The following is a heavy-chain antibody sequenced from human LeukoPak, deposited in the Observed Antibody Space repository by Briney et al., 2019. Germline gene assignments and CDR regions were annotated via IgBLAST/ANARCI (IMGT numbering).Heavy chain of an antibody. V-gene: IGHV3-23*01. CDR2: ISGSGGST. Sequence: GGSLRLSCAASGLTFSSYAMSWVRQAPGKGLEWVSAISGSGGSTYYADSVKGRFTISRDNSKNTLYLQMNSPRAEDTAVYYCAKSSGYYYYYGMDVWGQGTTVTVSS. J-gene: IGHJ6*02. CDR1: GLTFSSYA. CDR3: AKSSGYYYYYGMDV. D-gene: IGHD1-26*01.